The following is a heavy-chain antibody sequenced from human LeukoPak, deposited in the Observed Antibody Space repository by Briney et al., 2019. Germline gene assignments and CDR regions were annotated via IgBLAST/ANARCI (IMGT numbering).Heavy chain of an antibody. CDR3: ARGRLDYYDDSGLNRSDWFDP. D-gene: IGHD3-22*01. CDR1: GGSLNSYF. V-gene: IGHV4-4*07. Sequence: SETLSLTCTVSGGSLNSYFWSWVRQPAGKGLEWIGRIYTTDTTNYNPSLRGRVTLSIDTSKNQFSLRLTSVTAADTAVYFCARGRLDYYDDSGLNRSDWFDPWGQGTLVTVSS. CDR2: IYTTDTT. J-gene: IGHJ5*02.